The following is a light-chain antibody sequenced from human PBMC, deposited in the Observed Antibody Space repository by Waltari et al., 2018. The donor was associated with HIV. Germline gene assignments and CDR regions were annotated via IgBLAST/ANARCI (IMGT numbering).Light chain of an antibody. J-gene: IGLJ3*02. Sequence: QSILTQPPSASGTPGQRVNLSCSGSRSNVEANHVSCYQHPPGTTPKLLIYNINKRPSGVPDRFSGSKSGTSASLAISGLQSEDEADYYCAAWDDGLFAPVFGGGTKLTVL. CDR2: NIN. CDR3: AAWDDGLFAPV. CDR1: RSNVEANH. V-gene: IGLV1-44*01.